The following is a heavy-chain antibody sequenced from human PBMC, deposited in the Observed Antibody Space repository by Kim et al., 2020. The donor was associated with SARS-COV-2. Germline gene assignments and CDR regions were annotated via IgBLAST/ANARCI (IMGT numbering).Heavy chain of an antibody. CDR1: GFTFSDYY. CDR2: ISSSSSNT. J-gene: IGHJ6*02. D-gene: IGHD1-1*01. CDR3: ARDPWAGSTRNHYAMYV. Sequence: GGSLRLSCAASGFTFSDYYMSWIRQAPGKGLEWVSYISSSSSNTNYADSVKGRFTISRDNAKNSLYLQMNSLRAEDTAVYYCARDPWAGSTRNHYAMYVWGQGDTVTVSS. V-gene: IGHV3-11*05.